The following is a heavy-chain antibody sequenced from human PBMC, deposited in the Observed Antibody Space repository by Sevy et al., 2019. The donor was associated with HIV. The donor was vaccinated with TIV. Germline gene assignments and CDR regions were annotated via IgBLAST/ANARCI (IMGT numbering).Heavy chain of an antibody. CDR2: ISSSSSYI. D-gene: IGHD6-13*01. V-gene: IGHV3-21*01. Sequence: GGSLRLSCAASGFTFSSYSMNWVRQAPGKGLKWVSSISSSSSYIYYADSVKGRFTISRDNAKNSLYLQMNSLRAEDTAVYYCASDGYSGYSSSWYNYWGQGTLVTVSS. CDR3: ASDGYSGYSSSWYNY. J-gene: IGHJ4*02. CDR1: GFTFSSYS.